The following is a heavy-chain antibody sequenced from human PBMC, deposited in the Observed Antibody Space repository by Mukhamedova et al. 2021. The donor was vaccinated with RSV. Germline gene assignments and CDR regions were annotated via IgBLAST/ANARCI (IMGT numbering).Heavy chain of an antibody. CDR2: INPNSGGT. V-gene: IGHV1-2*02. CDR3: AGSGITGTSGIDP. Sequence: EYMRWINPNSGGTKYAQKFQGRVTMTRDTSISTAYMELSRLRSDDTAVYYCAGSGITGTSGIDPWGQGTLVTVSS. D-gene: IGHD1-7*01. J-gene: IGHJ5*02.